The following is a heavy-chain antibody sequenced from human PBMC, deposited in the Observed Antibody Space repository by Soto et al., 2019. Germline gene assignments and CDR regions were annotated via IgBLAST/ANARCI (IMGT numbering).Heavy chain of an antibody. CDR2: IIPIFGTA. J-gene: IGHJ6*02. V-gene: IGHV1-69*01. CDR1: GGTFSSYA. D-gene: IGHD3-9*01. CDR3: ARDRGYDILTGYYVRYYYGMDV. Sequence: QVQLVQSGAEVKKPGSSVKVSCKASGGTFSSYAISWVRQAPGQGLEWMGGIIPIFGTANYAQKFQGRVTITADESTSTAYMELSSLRSEDTAVYYCARDRGYDILTGYYVRYYYGMDVWGQGTTVTVSS.